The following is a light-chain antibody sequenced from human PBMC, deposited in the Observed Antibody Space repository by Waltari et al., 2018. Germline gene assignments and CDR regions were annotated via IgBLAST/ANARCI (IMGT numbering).Light chain of an antibody. J-gene: IGKJ5*01. CDR1: QRVSSN. V-gene: IGKV3-15*01. CDR3: QQYNNWPPIT. CDR2: GAS. Sequence: EIVMTQSPATLSVSPGESAPLSCRASQRVSSNLAWYQQKPGQAPRLLIYGASTRATGIPARFSGSGSGPEFTLTISSLPSEDFAVYYCQQYNNWPPITFGPGPRLEI.